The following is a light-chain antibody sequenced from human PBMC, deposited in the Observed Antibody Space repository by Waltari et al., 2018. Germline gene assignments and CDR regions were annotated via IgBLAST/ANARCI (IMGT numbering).Light chain of an antibody. Sequence: QLMLTQSPSASASLGASVKLTCTPSSGHSSYAIAWHHQQPEKGPRYLMKVNSDGSHIKGDGIPDRFSGSSSGAERYLTISSLQSEDEADYYCQTGGFGIWVFGGGTKLTVL. V-gene: IGLV4-69*01. CDR1: SGHSSYA. J-gene: IGLJ3*02. CDR2: VNSDGSH. CDR3: QTGGFGIWV.